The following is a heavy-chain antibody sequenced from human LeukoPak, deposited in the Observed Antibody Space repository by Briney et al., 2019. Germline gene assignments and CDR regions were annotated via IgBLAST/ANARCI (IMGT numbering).Heavy chain of an antibody. V-gene: IGHV3-30-3*01. CDR3: ARDGWRHCSSTSCYDYYGMDV. CDR2: ISYDGSNK. J-gene: IGHJ6*02. Sequence: GGSLRLSCAASGFTFSSYAMHWVRQAPGKGLEWVAVISYDGSNKYYADSVKGRFTISRDNSKNTLYLQMNSLRAEDTAVYYCARDGWRHCSSTSCYDYYGMDVWGQGTTVTVSS. D-gene: IGHD2-2*01. CDR1: GFTFSSYA.